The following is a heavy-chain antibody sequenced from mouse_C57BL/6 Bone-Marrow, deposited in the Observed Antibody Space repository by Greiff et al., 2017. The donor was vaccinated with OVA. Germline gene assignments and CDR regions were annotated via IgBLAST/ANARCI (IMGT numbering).Heavy chain of an antibody. Sequence: VQLQQSGAELVKPGASVKMSCKASGYTFTSYWITWVKQRPGQGLEWIGDIYPGSGSTNHNERFKGKATLTVDTSSSTAYMQLSSLTSEDSAVYYCATWGLFLGYFDYWGQGTTLTVSS. CDR3: ATWGLFLGYFDY. V-gene: IGHV1-55*01. CDR2: IYPGSGST. CDR1: GYTFTSYW. J-gene: IGHJ2*01. D-gene: IGHD3-3*01.